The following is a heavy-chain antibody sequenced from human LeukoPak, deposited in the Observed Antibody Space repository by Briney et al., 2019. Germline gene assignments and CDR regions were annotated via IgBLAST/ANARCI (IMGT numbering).Heavy chain of an antibody. CDR3: ARRLLGFNWFDP. J-gene: IGHJ5*02. Sequence: GGSLRLSCAASGFTFSSYSMNWVRQAPGKGLEWVSSISSSSSYIYYADSVRGRFTISRDNAKNSLYLQMNSLRDEDTAVYYCARRLLGFNWFDPWGQGTLVTVSS. CDR1: GFTFSSYS. V-gene: IGHV3-21*01. D-gene: IGHD2-15*01. CDR2: ISSSSSYI.